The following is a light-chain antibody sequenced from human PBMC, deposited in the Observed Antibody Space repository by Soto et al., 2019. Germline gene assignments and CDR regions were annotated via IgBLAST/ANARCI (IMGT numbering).Light chain of an antibody. CDR3: QQYQNLWT. CDR2: GAS. J-gene: IGKJ1*01. V-gene: IGKV3-15*01. Sequence: ELVRTPYPAKRSVSPGEIDTLSCRASQSVSANLAWYQQKPGQAPRLLIYGASTRATGIPARFSGSWSGTEFTLSISSQQSEDFALYYCQQYQNLWTFGQGTKVDIK. CDR1: QSVSAN.